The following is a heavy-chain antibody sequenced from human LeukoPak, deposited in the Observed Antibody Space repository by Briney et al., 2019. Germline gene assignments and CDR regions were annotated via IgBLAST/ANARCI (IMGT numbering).Heavy chain of an antibody. CDR2: INQDGTEK. CDR3: ARESPRQPMIVVVGTPMDV. J-gene: IGHJ6*03. V-gene: IGHV3-7*01. CDR1: GFTFSSYG. Sequence: GGSLRLSCAASGFTFSSYGMHWVRQAPGKGLEWVANINQDGTEKYYVDSVKGRFTISRDNAKNSLYLQMNSLRAEDTAVYYCARESPRQPMIVVVGTPMDVWGKGTTVTISS. D-gene: IGHD3-22*01.